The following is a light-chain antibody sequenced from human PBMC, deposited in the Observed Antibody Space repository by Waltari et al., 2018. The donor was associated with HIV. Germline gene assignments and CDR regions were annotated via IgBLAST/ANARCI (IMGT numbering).Light chain of an antibody. CDR3: QHFGSSHLT. CDR1: QSVSSSY. CDR2: GAS. Sequence: EIVLTQSPGTLSLSPGERGTLSCRASQSVSSSYLAWYQQKPGQAPRLLIYGASSRATGIPDRFSGSGSVTDFTLSISGLEPEDFAVYYCQHFGSSHLTFGGGTKVEIK. V-gene: IGKV3-20*01. J-gene: IGKJ4*01.